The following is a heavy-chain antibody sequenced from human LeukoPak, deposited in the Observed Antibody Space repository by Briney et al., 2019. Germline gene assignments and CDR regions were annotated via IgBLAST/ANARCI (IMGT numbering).Heavy chain of an antibody. J-gene: IGHJ3*02. CDR1: GFTFSSYS. CDR2: ISSSSSTI. Sequence: PGRSLRLSCAASGFTFSSYSMNWVRQAPGKGLEWVSYISSSSSTIYYADSVKGRFTISRDNAKNSLYLQMNSLRAEDTAVHYCARANTPYYDFWSGYRHDAFDIWGQGTMVTVSS. CDR3: ARANTPYYDFWSGYRHDAFDI. D-gene: IGHD3-3*01. V-gene: IGHV3-48*01.